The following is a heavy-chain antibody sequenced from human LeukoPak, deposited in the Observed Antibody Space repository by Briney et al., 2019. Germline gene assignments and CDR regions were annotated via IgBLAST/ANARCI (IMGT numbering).Heavy chain of an antibody. J-gene: IGHJ3*02. Sequence: ASVKVSCKASGYTFTSYDINWVRQATGQGLEWMGWMNPNSGNTGYAQKFQGRVTMTRNTSISTAYMELSSLRAEDTAVYFCAKRYYGSETYFALDIWGQGTVVTVSS. D-gene: IGHD3-10*01. CDR3: AKRYYGSETYFALDI. CDR2: MNPNSGNT. CDR1: GYTFTSYD. V-gene: IGHV1-8*01.